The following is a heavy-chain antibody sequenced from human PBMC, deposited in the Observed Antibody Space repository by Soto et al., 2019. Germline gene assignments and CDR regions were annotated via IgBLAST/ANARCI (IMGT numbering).Heavy chain of an antibody. D-gene: IGHD6-19*01. CDR1: GFTFSDYY. J-gene: IGHJ3*02. CDR2: ISSSSSYT. CDR3: AIVDIAVAYAVDI. V-gene: IGHV3-11*06. Sequence: QVQLVESGGGLVKPGGSLRLSCAASGFTFSDYYMSWIRQAPGKGLEWVSYISSSSSYTNYADSVKGRFTISRDNAKNSRYLQRNSLRAEDTAVYYCAIVDIAVAYAVDIWGQGTMVTVSS.